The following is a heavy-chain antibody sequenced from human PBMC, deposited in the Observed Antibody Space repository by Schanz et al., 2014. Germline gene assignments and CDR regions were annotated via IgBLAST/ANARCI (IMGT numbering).Heavy chain of an antibody. Sequence: QVQLVQSGAEVKKPGSSVTVSCKASGDTLSSYGISWVRQAPGQGLEWMGRIIPNLGSANYAQKFQGGVTITADNTTSTVLMQLSSLRSEDAAVYYCARELCSSAAYYVGYDPWGQGTLVTVSS. CDR1: GDTLSSYG. CDR3: ARELCSSAAYYVGYDP. CDR2: IIPNLGSA. V-gene: IGHV1-69*04. D-gene: IGHD2-2*01. J-gene: IGHJ5*02.